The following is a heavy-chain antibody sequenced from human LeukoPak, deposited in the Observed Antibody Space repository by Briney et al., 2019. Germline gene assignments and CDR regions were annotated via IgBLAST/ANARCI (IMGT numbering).Heavy chain of an antibody. V-gene: IGHV3-9*01. J-gene: IGHJ6*02. CDR1: GFIFDDYA. Sequence: SGGSLRLSCAASGFIFDDYAMHWVRQGPGKGLEWVSGISWSSGSIGYADSVKGRFTISRDNAKNSLYLQMNSLRAEDTALYYCAKDTSITIFGVVSSYYDMDDWGQGTTVTVSS. CDR2: ISWSSGSI. CDR3: AKDTSITIFGVVSSYYDMDD. D-gene: IGHD3-3*01.